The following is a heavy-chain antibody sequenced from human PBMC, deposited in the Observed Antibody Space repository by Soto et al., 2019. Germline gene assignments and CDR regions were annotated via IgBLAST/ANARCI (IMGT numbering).Heavy chain of an antibody. CDR2: IIPIFGTA. CDR3: ARSPPASIVVVSRWFDP. CDR1: GGTFSSYA. D-gene: IGHD2-15*01. Sequence: QVQLVQSGAEVKKPGSSVKVSCKASGGTFSSYAISWVRQAPGQGLEWMGGIIPIFGTANYAQKFQGRVTITADESTSRAYMELSSLRSEDTAVYYCARSPPASIVVVSRWFDPWGQGTLVTVSS. J-gene: IGHJ5*02. V-gene: IGHV1-69*01.